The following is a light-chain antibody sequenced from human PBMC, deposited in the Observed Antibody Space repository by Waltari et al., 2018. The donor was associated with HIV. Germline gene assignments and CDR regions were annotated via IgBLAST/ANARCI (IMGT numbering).Light chain of an antibody. CDR2: SNN. Sequence: QSVLTQPPSASGTPGQRVTSPCSGSSSNIGSYYVYWYQHLPRTAPKILIYSNNQRPSGVPDLFSCSKSGASASLAISGLRSEDEADYYCAAWADSLSAVVFGGGTKLTVL. J-gene: IGLJ2*01. V-gene: IGLV1-47*02. CDR3: AAWADSLSAVV. CDR1: SSNIGSYY.